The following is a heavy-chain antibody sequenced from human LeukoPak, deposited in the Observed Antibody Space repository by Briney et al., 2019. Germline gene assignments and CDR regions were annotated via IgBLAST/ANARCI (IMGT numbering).Heavy chain of an antibody. D-gene: IGHD5-18*01. J-gene: IGHJ4*02. CDR3: ATLSSFGNDY. CDR1: GFTFSRFW. V-gene: IGHV3-74*01. CDR2: IDTGGSTT. Sequence: PGGSLRLSCAASGFTFSRFWMHWVRQPPGKGLVWVSRIDTGGSTTTYADSVKGRFTISRDNAKNTVYLQINSLRAEDTAVYYCATLSSFGNDYWGQGVLVTVSS.